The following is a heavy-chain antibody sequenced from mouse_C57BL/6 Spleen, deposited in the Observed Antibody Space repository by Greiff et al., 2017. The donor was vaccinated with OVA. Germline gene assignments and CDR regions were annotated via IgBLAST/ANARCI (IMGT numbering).Heavy chain of an antibody. V-gene: IGHV1-80*01. CDR1: GYAFSSYW. Sequence: VQGVESGAELVKPGASVKISCKASGYAFSSYWMNWVKQRPGKGLEWIGQIYPGDGDTNYNGKFKGKATLTADKSSSTAYMQLSSLTSEDSAVYFCARRRNWDYFDYWGQGTTLTVSS. D-gene: IGHD4-1*01. CDR3: ARRRNWDYFDY. J-gene: IGHJ2*01. CDR2: IYPGDGDT.